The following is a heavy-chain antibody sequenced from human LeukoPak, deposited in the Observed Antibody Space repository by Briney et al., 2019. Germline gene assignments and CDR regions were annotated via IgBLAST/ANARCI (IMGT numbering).Heavy chain of an antibody. J-gene: IGHJ4*02. CDR2: IYYSATS. CDR3: VVTEEYGNYVY. D-gene: IGHD2/OR15-2a*01. V-gene: IGHV4-59*08. Sequence: GSLRLSCAASGFTFSSYGMSWVRQAPGKAPEWVAYIYYSATSKYNPSLSGRVTISADTSKSQFSLELRSVTAADTAIYYCVVTEEYGNYVYWGQGTLLSVSS. CDR1: GFTFSSYG.